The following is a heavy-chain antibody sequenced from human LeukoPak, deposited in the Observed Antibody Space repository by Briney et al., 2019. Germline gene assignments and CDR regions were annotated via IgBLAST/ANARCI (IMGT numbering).Heavy chain of an antibody. CDR2: INPNSGGT. Sequence: GASVKVSCKASGYTFTGYYMHWVRQAPGQGLEWMGWINPNSGGTNYAQKLQGRVTMTRDTSITTAYMELNTLRSDDTAVYYCARDGGWYHLLYWFDPWGQGTLVTVSS. V-gene: IGHV1-2*02. CDR3: ARDGGWYHLLYWFDP. D-gene: IGHD2-2*01. CDR1: GYTFTGYY. J-gene: IGHJ5*02.